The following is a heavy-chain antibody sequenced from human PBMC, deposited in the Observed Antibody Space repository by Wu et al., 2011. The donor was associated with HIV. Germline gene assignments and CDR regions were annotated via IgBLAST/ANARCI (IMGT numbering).Heavy chain of an antibody. CDR3: ARXGRDSTTYYYFDY. V-gene: IGHV1-69*14. D-gene: IGHD2/OR15-2a*01. CDR2: IIPISGAT. J-gene: IGHJ4*02. Sequence: QVQLVQSGADVRKPGSSVKVSCKASGGTFSSYAYSWVRQAPGQGLEYMGRIIPISGATNYPQKLQGRVTITSDKSTGTVYMELSNLRSEDSAVYYCARXGRDSTTYYYFDYWGQGTLVTVSS. CDR1: GGTFSSYA.